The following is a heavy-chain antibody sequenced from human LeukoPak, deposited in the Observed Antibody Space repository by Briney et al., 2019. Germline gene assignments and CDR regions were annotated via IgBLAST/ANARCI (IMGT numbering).Heavy chain of an antibody. V-gene: IGHV3-23*01. CDR1: GFTFSSYA. J-gene: IGHJ4*02. CDR3: AKGRRITMVRGAVDY. Sequence: GGSLRLSCAASGFTFSSYAMSWVRQAPGKGLEWVSAISGSGGSTYYADSVKGRFTISRDNSKNTLYLQMNSLRAEDTGVYYCAKGRRITMVRGAVDYWGQGTLVTVSS. D-gene: IGHD3-10*01. CDR2: ISGSGGST.